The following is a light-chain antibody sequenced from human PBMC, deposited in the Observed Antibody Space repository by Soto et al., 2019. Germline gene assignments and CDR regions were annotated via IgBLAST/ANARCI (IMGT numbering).Light chain of an antibody. J-gene: IGKJ4*01. CDR1: QDISNW. Sequence: DIQMTQSPSSLSAFVGDRVTITCRASQDISNWLAWYQHKPGKAPQPLIHVASSLQRGVPSRFSGSGSGTDFTLTINNLQPEDSATYYCQRYNTFPFTFGGGTKVEI. CDR3: QRYNTFPFT. V-gene: IGKV1D-16*01. CDR2: VAS.